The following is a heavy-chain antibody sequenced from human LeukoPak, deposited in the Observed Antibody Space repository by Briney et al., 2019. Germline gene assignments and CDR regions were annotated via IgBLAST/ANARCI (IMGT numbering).Heavy chain of an antibody. CDR3: ARHGSGNYYYYFDY. CDR2: IYPGDSDT. Sequence: RGESLKISCKGSGYSFTSHCIGWVRQMPGKGLEWMGIIYPGDSDTTYSPSFQGQVTISADKSISTAYLQWSSLKASDTAMYYCARHGSGNYYYYFDYWGQGTLVTVSS. D-gene: IGHD1-26*01. V-gene: IGHV5-51*01. J-gene: IGHJ4*02. CDR1: GYSFTSHC.